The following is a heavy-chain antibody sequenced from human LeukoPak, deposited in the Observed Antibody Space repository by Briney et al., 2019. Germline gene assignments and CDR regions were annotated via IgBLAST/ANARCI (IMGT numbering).Heavy chain of an antibody. CDR2: IYTSGST. CDR3: ARRYCSGGSCYHFDY. V-gene: IGHV4-4*07. D-gene: IGHD2-15*01. Sequence: PSETLSLTCTVSGGSTSSYYWSWIRQPAGQGLEWIGRIYTSGSTNYNPSLKSRVTVSVDTSKNQFSLKLSSVTAADTAVYYCARRYCSGGSCYHFDYWGQGTLVTVSP. CDR1: GGSTSSYY. J-gene: IGHJ4*02.